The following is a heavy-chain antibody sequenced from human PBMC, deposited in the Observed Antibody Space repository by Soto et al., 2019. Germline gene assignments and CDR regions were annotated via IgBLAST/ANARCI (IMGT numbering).Heavy chain of an antibody. D-gene: IGHD5-18*01. CDR1: GYNFASSW. CDR2: VYPSDSDT. V-gene: IGHV5-51*01. CDR3: ARQMGGYPYGTRNY. Sequence: RGESLKISCKASGYNFASSWIAWVRQMPGKGLEWMGIVYPSDSDTRYSPSFQGQVTISADKSINTAYLQWSSLKASDTAMYFCARQMGGYPYGTRNYWGQGTLVTVSS. J-gene: IGHJ4*02.